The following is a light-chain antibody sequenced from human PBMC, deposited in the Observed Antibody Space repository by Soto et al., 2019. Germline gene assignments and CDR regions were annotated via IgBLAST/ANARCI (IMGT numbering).Light chain of an antibody. Sequence: ALQMTQSPASLTASLGARATITCRASQGISNDLGWYQQKPGKAPKILIYAASSLQSGVPSRYSGSGSGTDFTLTISSLPPEDFETYYCLQDYNSPITFGQGTRLEIK. CDR3: LQDYNSPIT. J-gene: IGKJ5*01. CDR1: QGISND. CDR2: AAS. V-gene: IGKV1-6*01.